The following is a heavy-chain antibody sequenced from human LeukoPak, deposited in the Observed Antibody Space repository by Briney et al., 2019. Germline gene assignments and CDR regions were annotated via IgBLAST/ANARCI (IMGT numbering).Heavy chain of an antibody. CDR1: GYTFSGYY. CDR3: ARDSRTGWYYFDY. D-gene: IGHD6-19*01. J-gene: IGHJ4*02. Sequence: ASVKVSCKASGYTFSGYYMHWVRQAPGQGLEWMGWINPKSGGTNYAQKFQGRVTMTRHTSIRTAYMELTSLISDDTAVYYCARDSRTGWYYFDYWGQGTLVTVSS. V-gene: IGHV1-2*02. CDR2: INPKSGGT.